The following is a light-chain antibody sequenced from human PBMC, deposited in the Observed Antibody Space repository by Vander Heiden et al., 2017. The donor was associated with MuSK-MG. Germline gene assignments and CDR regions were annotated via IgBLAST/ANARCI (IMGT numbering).Light chain of an antibody. CDR1: SGSIANNY. CDR3: QSLDATNQI. CDR2: DDD. Sequence: FILTQPHSVSESPGKTVTISCTRSSGSIANNYVQWYQQRPGSSHTIVIFDDDKRPSGVPDRFSASIDRSSNSASLIISGLMTEDEADYYCQSLDATNQIFGGGTKLTVL. V-gene: IGLV6-57*01. J-gene: IGLJ2*01.